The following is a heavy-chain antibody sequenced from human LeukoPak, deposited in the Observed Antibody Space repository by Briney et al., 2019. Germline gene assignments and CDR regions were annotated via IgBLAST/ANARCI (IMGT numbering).Heavy chain of an antibody. CDR3: VRVSPGSSSGDFDY. D-gene: IGHD6-6*01. J-gene: IGHJ4*02. Sequence: ASVKVSCKASGYTFTGYYMHWVRQAPGQGLEWMGWINPNSGGTNYAQKFQGRVTMTRDTSISTAYMELSRLRSDDTAVYYCVRVSPGSSSGDFDYWGQGTLVTVSS. CDR1: GYTFTGYY. V-gene: IGHV1-2*02. CDR2: INPNSGGT.